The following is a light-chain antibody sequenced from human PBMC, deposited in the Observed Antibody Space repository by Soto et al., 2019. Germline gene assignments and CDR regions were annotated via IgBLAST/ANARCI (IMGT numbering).Light chain of an antibody. J-gene: IGKJ1*01. V-gene: IGKV3-20*01. CDR2: GAS. CDR3: QQYGSSPWT. Sequence: EIVLTQSPGTLSLSPGERATLSCRASQSVTSSYLAWYQQKPGQAPRLLLYGASSRATGIPDRFSGSGSGTDFTLTLSRLEPEDFAVYYCQQYGSSPWTFGQGTKVDIK. CDR1: QSVTSSY.